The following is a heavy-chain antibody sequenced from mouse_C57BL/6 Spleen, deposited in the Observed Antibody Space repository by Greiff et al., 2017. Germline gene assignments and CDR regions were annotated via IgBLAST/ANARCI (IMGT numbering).Heavy chain of an antibody. CDR3: ARERGYDEAWFAY. Sequence: EVKLMESGPGLVKPSQSLSLTCSVTGYSITSGYYWNWIRQFPGNKLEWMGYISYDGSNNYNPSLKNRISITRDTSKNQFFLKLNSVTTEDTATYYCARERGYDEAWFAYWGQGTLVTVSA. D-gene: IGHD2-2*01. CDR2: ISYDGSN. CDR1: GYSITSGYY. V-gene: IGHV3-6*01. J-gene: IGHJ3*01.